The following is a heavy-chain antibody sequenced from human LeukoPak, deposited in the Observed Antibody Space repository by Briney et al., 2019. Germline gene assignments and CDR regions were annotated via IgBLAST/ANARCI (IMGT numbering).Heavy chain of an antibody. Sequence: PGGSLRLSCAASGFTFSDYYMSWIRQAPGKGLVWVSYISSSGSTIYYADSVKGRFTISRDNSKNTLYLQMNSLRAEDTAVYFCAKSAAYSSSWYNFDYWGQGTLVTVSS. D-gene: IGHD6-13*01. CDR3: AKSAAYSSSWYNFDY. CDR2: ISSSGSTI. J-gene: IGHJ4*02. CDR1: GFTFSDYY. V-gene: IGHV3-11*01.